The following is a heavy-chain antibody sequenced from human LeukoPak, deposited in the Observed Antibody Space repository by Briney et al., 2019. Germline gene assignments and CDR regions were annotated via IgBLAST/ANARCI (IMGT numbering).Heavy chain of an antibody. CDR1: GFTFSTYS. V-gene: IGHV3-48*01. CDR2: ISSSSRRTM. CDR3: ARLQGSGSFSSFDY. J-gene: IGHJ4*02. Sequence: QAGGSLRLSCAASGFTFSTYSMRWVPQAPGRGLEWVSYISSSSRRTMYNADSVETRCTISRDNAHNSLSLQMYSLRAEDTAVYYCARLQGSGSFSSFDYWGQGTLVSVSS. D-gene: IGHD3-10*01.